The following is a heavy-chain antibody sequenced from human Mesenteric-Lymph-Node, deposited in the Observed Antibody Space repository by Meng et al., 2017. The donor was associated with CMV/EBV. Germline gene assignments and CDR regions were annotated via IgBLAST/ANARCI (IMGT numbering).Heavy chain of an antibody. J-gene: IGHJ4*02. CDR3: ARDGVGYCSSTSCLSPFDY. V-gene: IGHV3-21*01. Sequence: ESLKISCAASGFTFSSYSMNWVRQAPGKGLEWVSSISSSSSYIYYADSVKGRFTISRDNAKNSLYLQMNSLRAEDTAVYYCARDGVGYCSSTSCLSPFDYWGQGTLVTVSS. CDR1: GFTFSSYS. D-gene: IGHD2-2*03. CDR2: ISSSSSYI.